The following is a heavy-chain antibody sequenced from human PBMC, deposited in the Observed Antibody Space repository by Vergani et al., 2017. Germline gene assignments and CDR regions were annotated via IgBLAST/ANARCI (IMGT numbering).Heavy chain of an antibody. V-gene: IGHV3-23*01. D-gene: IGHD3-10*01. Sequence: EVQLLESGGGLVQPGGSLRLTCAASEFTFSNYAMNWVRQPPGKGLEWVSGISGNGVSTYYTDSVKGRFTISRDNSKNMLFLQMNNLRTEDTAINYCAKQYFVSGNYLFDDGGQGTLVTVSS. CDR1: EFTFSNYA. J-gene: IGHJ4*02. CDR3: AKQYFVSGNYLFDD. CDR2: ISGNGVST.